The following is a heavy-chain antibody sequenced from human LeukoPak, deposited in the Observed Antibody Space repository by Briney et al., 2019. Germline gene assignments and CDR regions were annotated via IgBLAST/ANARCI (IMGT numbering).Heavy chain of an antibody. CDR2: ISAGGDST. V-gene: IGHV3-23*01. Sequence: GGSLRLSCAASGFTFSSYAMNWVRQAPGKGLEWVSVISAGGDSTSYADSVKGRFTISRDNSKNTLSLQMNSLRTEDTANYYCAREAGGWPRLYYFDSWGQGTLVTVSS. CDR3: AREAGGWPRLYYFDS. J-gene: IGHJ4*02. CDR1: GFTFSSYA. D-gene: IGHD6-19*01.